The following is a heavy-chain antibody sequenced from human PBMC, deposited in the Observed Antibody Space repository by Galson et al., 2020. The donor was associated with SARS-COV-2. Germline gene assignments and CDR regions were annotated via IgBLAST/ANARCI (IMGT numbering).Heavy chain of an antibody. CDR3: ARTPAYYYYYMAV. V-gene: IGHV2-70*11. Sequence: SGPTLVKPTQTLTLTCTFSGFSLSTSGVCVSWIRQPPGKALEWLARIDWHDDKYYSTSLKTRLTISKHTSKSQVVLTMTNMNPVDTATYYCARTPAYYYYYMAVWGKGTTVTVSS. CDR2: IDWHDDK. CDR1: GFSLSTSGVC. J-gene: IGHJ6*03.